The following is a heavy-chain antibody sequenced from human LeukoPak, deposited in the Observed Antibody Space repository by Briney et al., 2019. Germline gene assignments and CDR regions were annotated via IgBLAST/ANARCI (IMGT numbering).Heavy chain of an antibody. CDR1: GGSISSGSYY. V-gene: IGHV4-61*02. Sequence: SQTLSLTCTVSGGSISSGSYYWSWIRQPAGKGLEWIGRIYTSGSTNYNPSLKSRVTMSVDTSKNQFSLKLSSVTAADTAVYSCARGSVRGEFDPWGQGTLVTVSS. J-gene: IGHJ5*02. CDR3: ARGSVRGEFDP. CDR2: IYTSGST. D-gene: IGHD3-10*01.